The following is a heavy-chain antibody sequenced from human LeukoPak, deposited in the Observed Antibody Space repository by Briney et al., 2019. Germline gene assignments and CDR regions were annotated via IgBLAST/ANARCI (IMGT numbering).Heavy chain of an antibody. CDR2: IYYSGST. V-gene: IGHV4-59*12. Sequence: SETLSLTCTVSGGSISSYYWSWIRQPPGKGLEWIGYIYYSGSTNYNPSLKSRVTISVDTSKNQFSLKLSSVTAADTAVYYCARDRKWGGVLRYFDWLGTPMCDYWGQGTLVTVSS. J-gene: IGHJ4*02. CDR3: ARDRKWGGVLRYFDWLGTPMCDY. D-gene: IGHD3-9*01. CDR1: GGSISSYY.